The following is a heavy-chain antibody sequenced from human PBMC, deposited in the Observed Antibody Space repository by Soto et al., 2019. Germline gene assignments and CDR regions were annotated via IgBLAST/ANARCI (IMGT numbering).Heavy chain of an antibody. Sequence: QVQLVQSGAEVKKPGSSVKVSCKASGGTFSSYAISWVRQAPGQGLEWMGGIIPIFGTANYAQKFQGRVTITAGESTSTAFMELSSLRTEDTGVYYCARDPRRYYYGSGSPNWFDPWGQGTLVTVSS. CDR3: ARDPRRYYYGSGSPNWFDP. V-gene: IGHV1-69*01. CDR2: IIPIFGTA. J-gene: IGHJ5*02. D-gene: IGHD3-10*01. CDR1: GGTFSSYA.